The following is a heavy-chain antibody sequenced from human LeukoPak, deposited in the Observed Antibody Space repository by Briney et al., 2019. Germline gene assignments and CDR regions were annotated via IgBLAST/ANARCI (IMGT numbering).Heavy chain of an antibody. Sequence: GRSLRLSCAASGFTFSSYAMHWVRQAPGKGLEWVAVISYYGSNKYYADSVKGRFTISRDNSKNTLYLQMNSLRAEDTAVYYCARSGYSSATDYWGQGTLVTVSS. CDR3: ARSGYSSATDY. CDR1: GFTFSSYA. J-gene: IGHJ4*02. V-gene: IGHV3-30*04. CDR2: ISYYGSNK. D-gene: IGHD6-19*01.